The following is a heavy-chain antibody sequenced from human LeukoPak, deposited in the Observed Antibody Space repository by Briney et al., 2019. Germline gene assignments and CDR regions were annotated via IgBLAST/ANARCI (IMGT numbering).Heavy chain of an antibody. V-gene: IGHV1-8*01. CDR2: MNPNSGNT. CDR3: AAGINCSGGSSYAGWFDP. J-gene: IGHJ5*02. D-gene: IGHD2-15*01. Sequence: SVKVSCKASGYTFTSYDINWVRQAPGQGLEWMGWMNPNSGNTGYAQKFQGRVTMTRNTSISTAYMELSSLRSEDTAVYYCAAGINCSGGSSYAGWFDPWGQGTLVTVSS. CDR1: GYTFTSYD.